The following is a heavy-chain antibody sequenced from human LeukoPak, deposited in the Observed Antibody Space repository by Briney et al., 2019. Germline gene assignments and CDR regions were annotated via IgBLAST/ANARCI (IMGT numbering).Heavy chain of an antibody. D-gene: IGHD3-9*01. CDR2: ISSSSSTI. V-gene: IGHV3-48*01. Sequence: GGSLRLSCAASGFTFSSYSMNWVRQAPGKGLEWVSYISSSSSTIYYADSVKGRFTISRDNAKNSLHLQMNSLRAEDTAVYYCARAGILAYWGQGTLVTVSS. CDR1: GFTFSSYS. J-gene: IGHJ4*02. CDR3: ARAGILAY.